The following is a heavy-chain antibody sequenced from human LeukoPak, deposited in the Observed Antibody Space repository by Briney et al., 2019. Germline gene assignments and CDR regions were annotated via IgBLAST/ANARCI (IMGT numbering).Heavy chain of an antibody. D-gene: IGHD6-19*01. CDR1: GFTFSSYW. CDR3: ATLPSRQWLVPGGDY. CDR2: INSDGSST. V-gene: IGHV3-74*01. J-gene: IGHJ4*02. Sequence: GGSLRLSCAASGFTFSSYWMHWVRQAPGKGLVWVSRINSDGSSTSYADSVKGRFTISRDNAKNTLYLQTNSLRAEDTAVYYCATLPSRQWLVPGGDYWGQGTLVTVSS.